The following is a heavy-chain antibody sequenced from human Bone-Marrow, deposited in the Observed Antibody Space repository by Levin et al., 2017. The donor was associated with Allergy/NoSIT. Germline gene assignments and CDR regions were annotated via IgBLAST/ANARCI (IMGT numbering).Heavy chain of an antibody. CDR3: ARAPYYYDPDGFYFAFHL. D-gene: IGHD3-22*01. CDR2: VFHNGVT. CDR1: GGPLNTSY. J-gene: IGHJ3*01. Sequence: PSETLSLTCTVSGGPLNTSYWNWIRQPPGKGLEWIGYVFHNGVTNYNPSFKSRVTISLDTSRSQFSLKMNSVTTADTALYYCARAPYYYDPDGFYFAFHLWGQGTPVTVSS. V-gene: IGHV4-59*01.